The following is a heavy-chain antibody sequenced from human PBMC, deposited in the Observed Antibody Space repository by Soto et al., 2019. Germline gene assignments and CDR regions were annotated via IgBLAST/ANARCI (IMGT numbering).Heavy chain of an antibody. CDR3: TRDEAGYTNRGGFDY. D-gene: IGHD6-13*01. CDR2: INAANGNT. J-gene: IGHJ4*02. V-gene: IGHV1-3*01. Sequence: QVQLVQSGAEVKKPGASVNVSCKASEYTFTTSAIHWVRQAPGQRPEWMGWINAANGNTKYSQKFHGRVSITRDTSANTAYMELSSLPSEDTAIFYCTRDEAGYTNRGGFDYWGQGTQVTVSS. CDR1: EYTFTTSA.